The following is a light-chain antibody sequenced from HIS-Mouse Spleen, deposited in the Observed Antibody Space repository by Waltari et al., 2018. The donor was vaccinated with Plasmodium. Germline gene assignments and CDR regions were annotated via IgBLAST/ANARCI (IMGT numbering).Light chain of an antibody. CDR1: NIGSKN. Sequence: SYELTQPLSVSVALGQTARITCGGNNIGSKNVHWYQQKPGQAPVRVIYRESNRTPGIPGRFAGSNSGNTATLTISRAQAGDEADYYCQVWDSSTVFGGGTKLTVL. J-gene: IGLJ3*02. V-gene: IGLV3-9*01. CDR3: QVWDSSTV. CDR2: RES.